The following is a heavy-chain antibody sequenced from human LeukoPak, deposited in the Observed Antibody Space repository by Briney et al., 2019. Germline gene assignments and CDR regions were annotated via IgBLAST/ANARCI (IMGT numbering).Heavy chain of an antibody. CDR3: ARREGSSGYY. V-gene: IGHV4-39*01. Sequence: SETLSLTCTVSGGSISSSSYYWGWIRQPPGKGLEWIGSIYYSGSTYYNPSLKSRVTISVDTSKNQFSLKLSSVTAADTAVYYCARREGSSGYYWGQGTLVTVSS. CDR2: IYYSGST. CDR1: GGSISSSSYY. D-gene: IGHD3-22*01. J-gene: IGHJ4*02.